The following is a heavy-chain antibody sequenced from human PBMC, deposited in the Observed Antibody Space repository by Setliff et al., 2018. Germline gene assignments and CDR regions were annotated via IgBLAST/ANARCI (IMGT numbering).Heavy chain of an antibody. CDR2: INHSEST. CDR3: TVYNTGSSKDHY. CDR1: GGSFSDYY. D-gene: IGHD2-8*02. Sequence: PSETLSLTCAVYGGSFSDYYWTWIRQSPGKGLEWIGEINHSESTNYNPSLKSRVTISVDTSKNQFSLKLSSVTAADTALYYCTVYNTGSSKDHYWGQGTPVTVSS. V-gene: IGHV4-34*01. J-gene: IGHJ4*02.